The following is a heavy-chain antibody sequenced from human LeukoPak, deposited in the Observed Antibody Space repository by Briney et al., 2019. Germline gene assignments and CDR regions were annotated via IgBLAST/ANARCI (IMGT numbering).Heavy chain of an antibody. V-gene: IGHV3-7*03. J-gene: IGHJ4*02. CDR2: IKEDGSEK. D-gene: IGHD3-22*01. Sequence: PGGSLRLSCAASRFTLSSYWMRWVRQAPGKGLEWVANIKEDGSEKSYVDSVKGRFTISRDNAKNSLYLQMNSLRAEDTAVYYCARGNYYDSSAYYSYWGQGTLVTVSS. CDR1: RFTLSSYW. CDR3: ARGNYYDSSAYYSY.